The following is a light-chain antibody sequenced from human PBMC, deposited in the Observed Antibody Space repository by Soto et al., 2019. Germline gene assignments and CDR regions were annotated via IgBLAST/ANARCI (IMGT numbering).Light chain of an antibody. V-gene: IGLV1-44*01. CDR3: ATWDDNLDGYV. Sequence: QPVLTQPPSASGAPGQRVTISCSGSRSNIGSNTVNWYQQLPGTAPKLLIYSHNQRPSGVPDRFSVSKSGTSASLAISGLQSEDEADYYCATWDDNLDGYVFGTGTKLTVL. J-gene: IGLJ1*01. CDR1: RSNIGSNT. CDR2: SHN.